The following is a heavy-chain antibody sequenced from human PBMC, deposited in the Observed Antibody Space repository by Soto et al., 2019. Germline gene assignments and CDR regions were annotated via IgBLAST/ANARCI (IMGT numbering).Heavy chain of an antibody. CDR2: INHSGST. J-gene: IGHJ6*03. V-gene: IGHV4-34*01. Sequence: QVQLQKCGAGLLKPSETLSLTCAVYGGSFSGYYWSWIRQPPGKGLEWIGEINHSGSTNYNPSLKSRVTISVNTSKTQFALQLSSVTAADTAVYYCARYCSSTCCYTPYYYYKDVWGKGTTVTVAS. CDR3: ARYCSSTCCYTPYYYYKDV. CDR1: GGSFSGYY. D-gene: IGHD2-2*02.